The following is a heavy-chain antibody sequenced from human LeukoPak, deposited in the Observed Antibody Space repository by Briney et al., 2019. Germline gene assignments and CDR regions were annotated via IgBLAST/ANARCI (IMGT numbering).Heavy chain of an antibody. CDR1: GFTFSSYS. V-gene: IGHV3-21*01. J-gene: IGHJ4*02. Sequence: GGSLRLSCAASGFTFSSYSMNWVRQAPGKGLEWVSSISPSTSYIYYADSVKGRSTISRDNAKNSLYLQMNSLRVEDTAVYFCTRDTPWAYWGQGTLVTVSS. CDR2: ISPSTSYI. CDR3: TRDTPWAY.